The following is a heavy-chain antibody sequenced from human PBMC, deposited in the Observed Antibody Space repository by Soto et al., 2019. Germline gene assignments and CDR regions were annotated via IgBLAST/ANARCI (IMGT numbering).Heavy chain of an antibody. CDR1: GFTFSSYG. V-gene: IGHV3-30*18. Sequence: QVQLVESGGGVVQPGRSLRLSCAASGFTFSSYGMHWVRQAPGKGLEWVAVISYDGSNKYYADSVKGRFTISRDNSENTLYLQMNSLRAEDTAVYYCAKDQEELEEFYGMDVWGQGTTVTVSS. D-gene: IGHD1-26*01. J-gene: IGHJ6*02. CDR3: AKDQEELEEFYGMDV. CDR2: ISYDGSNK.